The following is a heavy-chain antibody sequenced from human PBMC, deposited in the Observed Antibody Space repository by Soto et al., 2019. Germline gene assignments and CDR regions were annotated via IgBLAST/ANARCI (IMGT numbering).Heavy chain of an antibody. V-gene: IGHV3-72*01. Sequence: PGGSLRLSCAASGFTFSDHYMDWVRQAPGKGLEWVGRTRNKANSYTTEYAASVKGRFTISRDDSKNSLYLQMNSLKTEDTAVYYCAVFPQPRVPAASNFDYWGQGTLVTVSS. CDR2: TRNKANSYTT. CDR1: GFTFSDHY. J-gene: IGHJ4*02. CDR3: AVFPQPRVPAASNFDY. D-gene: IGHD2-2*01.